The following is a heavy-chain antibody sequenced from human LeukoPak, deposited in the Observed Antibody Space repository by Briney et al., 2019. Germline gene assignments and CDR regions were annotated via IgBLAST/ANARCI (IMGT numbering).Heavy chain of an antibody. V-gene: IGHV1-46*01. CDR3: ARSGAGRSSWFDP. J-gene: IGHJ5*02. CDR1: GYKFTGYY. D-gene: IGHD4-17*01. CDR2: INPSTGTT. Sequence: ASVKVSCKASGYKFTGYYMHWVRQAPGQGLEWVGIINPSTGTTDFALNFQGRVSMTRDLTTTTVYMNMSKLTSGDTAIYFCARSGAGRSSWFDPWGPGTLITVSS.